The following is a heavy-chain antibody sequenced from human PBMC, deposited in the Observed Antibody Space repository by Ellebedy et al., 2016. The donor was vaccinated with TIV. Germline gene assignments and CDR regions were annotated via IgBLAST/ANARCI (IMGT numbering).Heavy chain of an antibody. CDR1: GGSLSSSSHY. J-gene: IGHJ4*01. V-gene: IGHV4-39*07. Sequence: MPSETLSLTCTVSGGSLSSSSHYWGWIRQPPGEGLAWIGSIYYIGGTHYNPSLNSRVIMSIATSKNQFSLRLSSVTAADTAVYYCARGNYSSSPFDDWGHGTLVTVSS. CDR3: ARGNYSSSPFDD. D-gene: IGHD6-6*01. CDR2: IYYIGGT.